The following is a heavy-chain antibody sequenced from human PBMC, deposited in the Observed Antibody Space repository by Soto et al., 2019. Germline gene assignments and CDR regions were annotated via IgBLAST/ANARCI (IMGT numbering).Heavy chain of an antibody. CDR1: GGSISGRRYY. CDR3: ARGGKRVSMIRGFDY. V-gene: IGHV4-39*01. Sequence: QLQLQESGPGLVKPSETLSLTCTVSGGSISGRRYYWAWIRQPSGKGLEWIGCIYFRGTTYYNPSLKSRVTISADTSKSQFSLRLSSVTAADTALYYCARGGKRVSMIRGFDYWGQGTLVTASS. D-gene: IGHD3-10*01. J-gene: IGHJ4*02. CDR2: IYFRGTT.